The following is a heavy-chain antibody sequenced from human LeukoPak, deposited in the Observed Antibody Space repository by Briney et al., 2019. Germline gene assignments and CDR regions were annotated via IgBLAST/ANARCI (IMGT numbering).Heavy chain of an antibody. V-gene: IGHV4-59*08. CDR3: ARQEYSSVWPRFDYYYGMDV. D-gene: IGHD6-19*01. CDR2: IYYSGST. CDR1: GGSISSYY. Sequence: PSETLSLTCTVSGGSISSYYWSWIRQPPGKGLEWIGYIYYSGSTNYNPSLKSRVTISVDTSKNQFSLKLSSVTAADTAVYYCARQEYSSVWPRFDYYYGMDVWGQGTTVTVSS. J-gene: IGHJ6*02.